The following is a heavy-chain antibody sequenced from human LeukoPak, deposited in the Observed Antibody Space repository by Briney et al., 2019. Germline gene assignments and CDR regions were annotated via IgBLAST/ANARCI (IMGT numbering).Heavy chain of an antibody. J-gene: IGHJ5*02. D-gene: IGHD4-11*01. CDR3: ARGNYGNYLNWFDP. CDR1: GLTFSDYY. V-gene: IGHV3-11*04. Sequence: GGSLRLSCVASGLTFSDYYMSLIRQAPGKGLEWLSYISSSGSTIYYADSVKGRFSISRDNAKKTLYLQMISLRAEDTAVYYCARGNYGNYLNWFDPWGQGTLVTVSS. CDR2: ISSSGSTI.